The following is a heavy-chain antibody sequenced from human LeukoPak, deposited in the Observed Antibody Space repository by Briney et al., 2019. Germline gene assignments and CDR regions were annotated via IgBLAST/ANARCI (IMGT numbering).Heavy chain of an antibody. D-gene: IGHD2-21*02. J-gene: IGHJ6*02. CDR2: IYYSGST. CDR3: ARAYCGGDCPYYYYGMDV. V-gene: IGHV4-59*01. Sequence: GSLRLSCAASGFTFSSYAMSWVRQAPGKGLEWIGYIYYSGSTNYNPSLKSRVTISVDTSKNQFSLKLSSVTAADTAVYYCARAYCGGDCPYYYYGMDVWGQGTTVTVSS. CDR1: GFTFSSYA.